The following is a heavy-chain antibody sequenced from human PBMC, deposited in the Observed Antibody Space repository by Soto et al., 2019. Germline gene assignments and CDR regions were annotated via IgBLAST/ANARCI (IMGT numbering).Heavy chain of an antibody. Sequence: EVQLLESGGGLVQPGGSLRLSCAASGFTFSSYAMSWVRQAPGKGLEWVSAISGRGGSTYYADSVKGRFTISRDNSKNTLYLQMNSLRAEDTAVYYCAKDSKSSSTSCYEYCGQVTLVTVSS. CDR1: GFTFSSYA. V-gene: IGHV3-23*01. D-gene: IGHD2-2*01. CDR3: AKDSKSSSTSCYEY. J-gene: IGHJ4*02. CDR2: ISGRGGST.